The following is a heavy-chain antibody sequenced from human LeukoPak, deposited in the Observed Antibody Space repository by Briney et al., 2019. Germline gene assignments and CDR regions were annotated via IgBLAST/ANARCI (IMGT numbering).Heavy chain of an antibody. CDR2: IYYSGST. D-gene: IGHD6-13*01. J-gene: IGHJ6*02. CDR1: GGSISSYY. CDR3: ARYIAAARGYYYYGMDV. V-gene: IGHV4-59*01. Sequence: SETLSLTCTVSGGSISSYYWSWIRQPPGKGLEWIGYIYYSGSTNYNLSLKSRVTISVDTSKNQFSLKLSSVTAADTAVYYCARYIAAARGYYYYGMDVWGQGTTVTVSS.